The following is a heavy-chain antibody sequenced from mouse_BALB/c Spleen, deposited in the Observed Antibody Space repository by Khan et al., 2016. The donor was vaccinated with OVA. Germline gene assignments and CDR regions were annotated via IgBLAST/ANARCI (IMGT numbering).Heavy chain of an antibody. Sequence: EVELVESGGDLVKPGGSLNLSCEASGFTFSSYGMSWLRQTPDKRLEWVATISNGGSYTYYPDSVKGRLTISRDNAKNTLYLQMSSLKSEATAMYYSARHRFTTPTAWFAYWGQGTLVTVSA. CDR1: GFTFSSYG. J-gene: IGHJ3*01. D-gene: IGHD1-2*01. CDR3: ARHRFTTPTAWFAY. CDR2: ISNGGSYT. V-gene: IGHV5-6*01.